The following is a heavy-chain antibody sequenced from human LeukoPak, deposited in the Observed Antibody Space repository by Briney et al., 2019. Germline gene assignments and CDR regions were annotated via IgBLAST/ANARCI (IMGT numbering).Heavy chain of an antibody. CDR3: TTEWELLNHYYYYYVDV. D-gene: IGHD1-26*01. CDR2: IKIKIDGGTT. CDR1: GLTFCNAW. J-gene: IGHJ6*03. V-gene: IGHV3-15*01. Sequence: GGSLRLSCAASGLTFCNAWTGWVRQAPGKGLGWVVRIKIKIDGGTTDYAAPVKGRFTISRNDSKNTLYLQMNSLKTEDTAVYYCTTEWELLNHYYYYYVDVWGKGTTVTVSS.